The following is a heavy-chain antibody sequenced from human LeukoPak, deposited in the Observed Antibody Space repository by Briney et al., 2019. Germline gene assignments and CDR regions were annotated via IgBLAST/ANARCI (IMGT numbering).Heavy chain of an antibody. J-gene: IGHJ5*02. V-gene: IGHV1-8*02. CDR1: GDTFTGYY. CDR2: INPNSGNT. CDR3: ARGRALSSSWYKVGWFDP. Sequence: ASVKVSCKASGDTFTGYYMHWVRQAPGQGLEWMGWINPNSGNTGYAQKFQGRVTMTRNTSINTAYMELSSLRSEDTAVYYCARGRALSSSWYKVGWFDPWGQGTLVTVSS. D-gene: IGHD6-13*01.